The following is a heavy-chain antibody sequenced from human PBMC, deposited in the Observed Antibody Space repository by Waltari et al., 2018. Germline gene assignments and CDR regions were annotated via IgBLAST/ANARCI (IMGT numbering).Heavy chain of an antibody. CDR1: GYSISSGYY. V-gene: IGHV4-38-2*01. CDR3: ATRRYYYGSGVRVSVYYYYYGMDV. D-gene: IGHD3-10*01. Sequence: QVQLQESGPGLVKPSETLSLTCAVSGYSISSGYYWGWIRQPPGKGLEWIGSIYHSGSTYYNPSLKSRVTISVDTSKNQFSLKLSSVTAADTAVYYCATRRYYYGSGVRVSVYYYYYGMDVWGQGTTVTVSS. J-gene: IGHJ6*02. CDR2: IYHSGST.